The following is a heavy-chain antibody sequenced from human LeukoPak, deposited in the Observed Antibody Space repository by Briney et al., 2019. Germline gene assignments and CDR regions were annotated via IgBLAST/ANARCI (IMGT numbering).Heavy chain of an antibody. D-gene: IGHD6-13*01. CDR1: GYTFTSYY. CDR2: INPSGGST. Sequence: ASVKVSCKASGYTFTSYYMHWVRQAPGQGLEWMGIINPSGGSTSYAQKFQGRVTMTRDTSTSTVYMELSSLGSEDTAVYYCARVKGTSSSWYRGAFDIWGQGTMVTVSS. J-gene: IGHJ3*02. CDR3: ARVKGTSSSWYRGAFDI. V-gene: IGHV1-46*03.